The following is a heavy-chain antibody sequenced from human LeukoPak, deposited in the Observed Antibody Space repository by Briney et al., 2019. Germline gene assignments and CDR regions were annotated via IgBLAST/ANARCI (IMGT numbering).Heavy chain of an antibody. CDR1: GFTFSKYW. CDR2: INGGAYST. J-gene: IGHJ3*02. V-gene: IGHV3-23*01. D-gene: IGHD3-22*01. CDR3: ARNSSGFKLGDAFDI. Sequence: TGGSLRLSCAASGFTFSKYWMLWVRQAPGKGLEWISAINGGAYSTSYADSVKGRFTISRDNSKNTLYLQMNSLRAEDTAVYYCARNSSGFKLGDAFDIWGQGTLTVSS.